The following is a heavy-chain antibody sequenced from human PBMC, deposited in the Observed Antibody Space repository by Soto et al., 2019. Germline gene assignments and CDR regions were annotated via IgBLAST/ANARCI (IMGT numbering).Heavy chain of an antibody. D-gene: IGHD3-3*01. J-gene: IGHJ5*02. CDR1: GFSLSTSGAA. V-gene: IGHV2-5*02. Sequence: QINLIESGPTLVKPTQTLTLTCTFSGFSLSTSGAAVGWVRQPPGRALEWLALIYWDGDKRYNASLGNRLSILKDTSMNQLILTLTNGDPADTATYYCAHRATITIFVLIIDNGIWFDPWGQGTRVIVSS. CDR3: AHRATITIFVLIIDNGIWFDP. CDR2: IYWDGDK.